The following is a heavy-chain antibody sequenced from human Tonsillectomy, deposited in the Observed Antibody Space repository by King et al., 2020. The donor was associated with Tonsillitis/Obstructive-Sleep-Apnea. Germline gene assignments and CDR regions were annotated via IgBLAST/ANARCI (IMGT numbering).Heavy chain of an antibody. Sequence: VQLVESGGGLVQPGGSLRLSCAASGFTFSSYWMNWPRQAPGKGLEWVANIKQDGGEKHYVDSVKGRFTISRDNTKNSLYLQMSSLRAEDTAVYFCARGLWEGHCTNFACHPNWFDPWGQGTLVTVSS. CDR2: IKQDGGEK. D-gene: IGHD2-8*01. J-gene: IGHJ5*02. CDR3: ARGLWEGHCTNFACHPNWFDP. V-gene: IGHV3-7*01. CDR1: GFTFSSYW.